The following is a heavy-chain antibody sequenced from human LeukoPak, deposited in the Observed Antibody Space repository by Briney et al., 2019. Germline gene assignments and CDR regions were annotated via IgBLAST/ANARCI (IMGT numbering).Heavy chain of an antibody. CDR3: AGSRTYSSSWQLDY. CDR1: GDSVSSNSAA. Sequence: SQTLSLICAISGDSVSSNSAAWNWIRQSPSRGLEWLGRTYYRSKWYNDYAVSVKGPITINPDTSKNQFSLQLNAVTPEDTAVYYCAGSRTYSSSWQLDYWGEGTLVTVSS. D-gene: IGHD6-13*01. J-gene: IGHJ4*02. V-gene: IGHV6-1*01. CDR2: TYYRSKWYN.